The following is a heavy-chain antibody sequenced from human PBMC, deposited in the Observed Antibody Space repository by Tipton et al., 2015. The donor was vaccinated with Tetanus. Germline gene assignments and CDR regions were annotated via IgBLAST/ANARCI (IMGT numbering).Heavy chain of an antibody. CDR1: GFTFSSYG. J-gene: IGHJ4*02. CDR3: AVSTASDTLWTPTGY. CDR2: ISYDGSNK. V-gene: IGHV3-30*03. D-gene: IGHD2-2*01. Sequence: SLRLSCAASGFTFSSYGMLWVRQAPGKGLEWVAVISYDGSNKYYADSVKGRFTISRDNSKNTLYLQMNSLRAEDTAVYYCAVSTASDTLWTPTGYWGQGTLVTVSS.